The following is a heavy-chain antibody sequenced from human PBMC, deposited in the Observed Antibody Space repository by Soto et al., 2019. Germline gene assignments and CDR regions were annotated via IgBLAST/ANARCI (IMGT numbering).Heavy chain of an antibody. Sequence: QVQLQESGPGLVKPSETLSLTCTVSGGSVSNENYYWSWIRQPPGKGLEWIGYMYYSGSTTYNPSLKSRVTISVDTSKKHFSLKLTSVTAADTAVYYCATNRDYGSGWYFRAWGQGTLVTVSS. D-gene: IGHD6-19*01. J-gene: IGHJ5*02. CDR1: GGSVSNENYY. V-gene: IGHV4-61*03. CDR3: ATNRDYGSGWYFRA. CDR2: MYYSGST.